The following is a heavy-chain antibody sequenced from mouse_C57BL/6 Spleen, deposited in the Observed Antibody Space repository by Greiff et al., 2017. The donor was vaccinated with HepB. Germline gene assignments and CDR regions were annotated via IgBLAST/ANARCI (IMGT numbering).Heavy chain of an antibody. Sequence: EVQLQESGPVLVKPGASVKMSCKASGYTFTDYYMNWVKQSHGKSLEWIGVINPYNGGTSYNQKFKGKATLTVDKSSSTAYMELNSLTSEDSAVYYCARNYGSSGGYAMDYWGQGTSVTVSS. CDR1: GYTFTDYY. J-gene: IGHJ4*01. CDR2: INPYNGGT. D-gene: IGHD1-1*01. CDR3: ARNYGSSGGYAMDY. V-gene: IGHV1-19*01.